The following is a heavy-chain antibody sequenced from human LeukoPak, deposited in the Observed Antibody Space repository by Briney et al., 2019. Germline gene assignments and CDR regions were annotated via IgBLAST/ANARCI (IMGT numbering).Heavy chain of an antibody. CDR2: ISSTGRTI. D-gene: IGHD3-10*01. Sequence: GGSLRLSCGASGFTFSSYEMNWVRQAPGKGLQWVSYISSTGRTINYADSVKGRFTISRDNAKNSLYLQMNSLRAEDTAVYYCARGQLWIDYWGQGTLITVSS. V-gene: IGHV3-48*03. CDR1: GFTFSSYE. CDR3: ARGQLWIDY. J-gene: IGHJ4*02.